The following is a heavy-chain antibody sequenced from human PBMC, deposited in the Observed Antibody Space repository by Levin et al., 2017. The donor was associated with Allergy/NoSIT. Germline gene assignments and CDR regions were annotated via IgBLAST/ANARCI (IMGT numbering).Heavy chain of an antibody. Sequence: GGSLRLSCAASGFTFSSYSMNWVRQAPGKGLEWFSYISSTSTTIYYTDSVKGRFTISRDNAKNSLYLQMNSLRVEDTAVYFCATIVMFRSEVFDYWGQGTLVTVSS. CDR1: GFTFSSYS. J-gene: IGHJ4*02. CDR2: ISSTSTTI. CDR3: ATIVMFRSEVFDY. D-gene: IGHD3-10*01. V-gene: IGHV3-48*01.